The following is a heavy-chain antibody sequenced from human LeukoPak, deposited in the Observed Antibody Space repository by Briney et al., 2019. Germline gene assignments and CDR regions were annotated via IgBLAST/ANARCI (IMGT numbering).Heavy chain of an antibody. CDR2: IYHSGST. J-gene: IGHJ4*02. D-gene: IGHD6-13*01. V-gene: IGHV4-38-2*02. CDR1: SYSISSGYY. CDR3: ASGAAALPGVDY. Sequence: SETLSLTCTVSSYSISSGYYWGWIRQPPGKGLEWIGSIYHSGSTYYNPSLKSRVTISVDTSKNQFSLKLSSVTAADTAVYYCASGAAALPGVDYWGQGTLVTVSS.